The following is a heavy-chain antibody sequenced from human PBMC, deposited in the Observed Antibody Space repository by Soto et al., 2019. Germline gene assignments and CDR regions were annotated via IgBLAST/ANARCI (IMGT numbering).Heavy chain of an antibody. CDR3: ARGGQWDFLSDY. D-gene: IGHD1-26*01. CDR2: VSAYNGNT. CDR1: GGTFSSYT. Sequence: ASVKVSCKASGGTFSSYTISWVRQAPGQWLECMGWVSAYNGNTHYEQKLQGRVTLTTDTSTSTAYMELRSLRSDDTAVYFCARGGQWDFLSDYWGQGTLVTVSS. J-gene: IGHJ4*02. V-gene: IGHV1-18*01.